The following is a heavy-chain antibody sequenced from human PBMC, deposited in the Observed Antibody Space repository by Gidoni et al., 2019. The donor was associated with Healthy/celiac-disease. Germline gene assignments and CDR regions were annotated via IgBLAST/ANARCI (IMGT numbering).Heavy chain of an antibody. Sequence: QVQLVASGAGVVQPGRSVRFSCAAPGFLFISYGMHWVLQAPGKGLEWVAVISYDGRNKYYADSVKGRFTISRDNSKNTLYLQMNSLRAEDTAVYYCAKGTTIFGVVFYGMDVWGQGTTVTVSS. CDR3: AKGTTIFGVVFYGMDV. J-gene: IGHJ6*02. CDR1: GFLFISYG. D-gene: IGHD3-3*01. CDR2: ISYDGRNK. V-gene: IGHV3-30*18.